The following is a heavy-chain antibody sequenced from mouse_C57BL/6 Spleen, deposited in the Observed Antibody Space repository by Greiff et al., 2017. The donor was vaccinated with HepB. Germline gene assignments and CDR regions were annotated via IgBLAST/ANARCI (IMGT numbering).Heavy chain of an antibody. CDR2: IHPNSGST. CDR3: ATLYDYDGALGY. Sequence: QVQLQQPGAELVKPGASVKLSCKASGYTFTSYWMHWVKQRPGQGLEWIGMIHPNSGSTNYNEKFKSKATLTVDKSSSTAYMLLSSLTSEDSAVYYCATLYDYDGALGYWGQGTTLTVSS. V-gene: IGHV1-64*01. D-gene: IGHD2-4*01. CDR1: GYTFTSYW. J-gene: IGHJ2*01.